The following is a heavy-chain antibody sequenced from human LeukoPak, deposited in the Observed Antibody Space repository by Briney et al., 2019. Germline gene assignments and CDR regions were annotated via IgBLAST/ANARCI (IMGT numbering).Heavy chain of an antibody. CDR2: ISGSGYST. Sequence: GGSLRLSCVASGFTFNNYAMTWVRQAPGKGLEWVSAISGSGYSTYYADSVKGRFTISRDNSKNTLYLQMNSLSAEDTALYFCAQWSRYFDYWGQGTLVTVSS. V-gene: IGHV3-23*01. CDR1: GFTFNNYA. CDR3: AQWSRYFDY. J-gene: IGHJ4*02. D-gene: IGHD1-26*01.